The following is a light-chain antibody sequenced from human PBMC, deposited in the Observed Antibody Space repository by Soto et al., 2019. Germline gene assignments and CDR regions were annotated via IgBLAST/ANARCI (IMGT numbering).Light chain of an antibody. CDR2: GAS. Sequence: DIVMTQSPATLSLSPGEGATLSCRASQTVKTNLDWYQHKPGQAPRLLIYGASTRATGVPDRFSGSGSGTEFTLTISSLQPEDFAVYYCLQYNNWPPLTFGQGTRLEIK. CDR1: QTVKTN. V-gene: IGKV3-15*01. J-gene: IGKJ5*01. CDR3: LQYNNWPPLT.